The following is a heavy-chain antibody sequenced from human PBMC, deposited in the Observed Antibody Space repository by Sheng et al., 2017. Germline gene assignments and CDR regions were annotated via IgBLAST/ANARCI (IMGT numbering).Heavy chain of an antibody. Sequence: EVQLVESGGGLVKPGGSLRLSCAASGFTFSSYSMNWVRQAPGKGLEWVSSITSGSRYIYYAGSVQGRFTISRDNAKNSLYLQMNSLRAEDTAVYYCARATVTTQIRTFDYWGQGT. CDR2: ITSGSRYI. D-gene: IGHD4-17*01. CDR3: ARATVTTQIRTFDY. CDR1: GFTFSSYS. J-gene: IGHJ4*02. V-gene: IGHV3-21*01.